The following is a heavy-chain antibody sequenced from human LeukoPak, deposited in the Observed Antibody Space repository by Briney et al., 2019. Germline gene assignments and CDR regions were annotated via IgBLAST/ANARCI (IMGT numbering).Heavy chain of an antibody. Sequence: ASVKVSCKASGYTFTSYGIRWVRQAPGQGLEWMGWISAYNGNTNYAQKLQGRVNMTTDTSTSTAYMELRSLRSDDTAVYYCARSLLAMVRGGIPRALDYWGQGTLVTVSS. CDR1: GYTFTSYG. CDR3: ARSLLAMVRGGIPRALDY. V-gene: IGHV1-18*01. J-gene: IGHJ4*02. D-gene: IGHD3-10*01. CDR2: ISAYNGNT.